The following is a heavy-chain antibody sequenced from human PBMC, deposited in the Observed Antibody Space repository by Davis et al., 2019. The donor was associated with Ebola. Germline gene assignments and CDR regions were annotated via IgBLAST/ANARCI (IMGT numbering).Heavy chain of an antibody. Sequence: PGGSLRLSCAASGFTFSSYGMHWVRQAPGKGLEWVAVISYDGSNKYYADSVKGRFTISRDNSKNTLYLQMNSLRDEDTAVYYCARDSNTMIVVATLGYWGQGTLVTVSS. V-gene: IGHV3-30*03. CDR1: GFTFSSYG. CDR2: ISYDGSNK. J-gene: IGHJ4*02. CDR3: ARDSNTMIVVATLGY. D-gene: IGHD3-22*01.